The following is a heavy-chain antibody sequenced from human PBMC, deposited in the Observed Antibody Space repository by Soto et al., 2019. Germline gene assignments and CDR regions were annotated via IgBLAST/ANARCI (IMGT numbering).Heavy chain of an antibody. Sequence: PGGSLRLSCAGPGFTFSSFALSWLRQAPGKGLEWVSGITRSGDTSYYADSVKGRFIVSRDNSKNTLDLQMNSLRAEDTAVYYCAIGGVFCSGHYYQTYSLDYWGQGTLVTVSS. D-gene: IGHD3-22*01. J-gene: IGHJ4*02. CDR2: ITRSGDTS. CDR1: GFTFSSFA. V-gene: IGHV3-23*01. CDR3: AIGGVFCSGHYYQTYSLDY.